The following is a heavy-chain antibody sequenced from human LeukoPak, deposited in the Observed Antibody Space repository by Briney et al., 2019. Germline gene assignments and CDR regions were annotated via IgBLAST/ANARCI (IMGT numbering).Heavy chain of an antibody. CDR3: ARGGDILTAYVQFDP. D-gene: IGHD3-9*01. CDR1: GYTFTSYG. CDR2: ISAYNGNT. J-gene: IGHJ5*02. Sequence: ASVKVSRKASGYTFTSYGISWVRQAPGQGLEWMGWISAYNGNTNYAQKLQGRVTMTTDTSTSTAYMELRSLRSDDTAVYYCARGGDILTAYVQFDPWGQGTLVTVSS. V-gene: IGHV1-18*04.